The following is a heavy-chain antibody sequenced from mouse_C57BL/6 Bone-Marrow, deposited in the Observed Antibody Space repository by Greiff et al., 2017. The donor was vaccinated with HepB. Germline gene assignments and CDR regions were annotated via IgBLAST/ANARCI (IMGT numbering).Heavy chain of an antibody. Sequence: QVQLKESGPGLLQPSQTLSLTCSSSGFSLSTFGMGVGWMRQPSGKGLEWMAHIWWDDDKYYNTALKSRITISKETSKNQVFLKIANVDTADTATYYCARIKDYSNYFMDYWGQGTSVTVSS. D-gene: IGHD2-5*01. CDR2: IWWDDDK. CDR3: ARIKDYSNYFMDY. CDR1: GFSLSTFGMG. V-gene: IGHV8-8*01. J-gene: IGHJ4*01.